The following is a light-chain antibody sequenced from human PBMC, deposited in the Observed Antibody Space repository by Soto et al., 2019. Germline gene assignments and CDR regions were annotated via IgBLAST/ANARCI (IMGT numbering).Light chain of an antibody. CDR2: AAS. Sequence: PGEGPTLSCRASQSVHNNYLAWYQQKPGQAPRLLIYAASGRATGIPDRFSGSGSGTDFTLTISRLEPEDFAVYYCQQYGSSPWTFGQGTKVDI. CDR1: QSVHNNY. J-gene: IGKJ1*01. V-gene: IGKV3-20*01. CDR3: QQYGSSPWT.